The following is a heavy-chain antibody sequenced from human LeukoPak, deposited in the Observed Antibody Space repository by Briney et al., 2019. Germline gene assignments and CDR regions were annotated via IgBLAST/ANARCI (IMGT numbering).Heavy chain of an antibody. V-gene: IGHV3-53*01. CDR2: IYSGGST. CDR1: GFTFRNYV. CDR3: ARAIVGATGFDY. D-gene: IGHD1-26*01. Sequence: GGSLRLSCAASGFTFRNYVIHWVRQAPGKGLEWVSVIYSGGSTYYADSVKGRFTISRDNSKNTLFLHMNSLRAEDTAVYYCARAIVGATGFDYWGQGTLVTVSS. J-gene: IGHJ4*02.